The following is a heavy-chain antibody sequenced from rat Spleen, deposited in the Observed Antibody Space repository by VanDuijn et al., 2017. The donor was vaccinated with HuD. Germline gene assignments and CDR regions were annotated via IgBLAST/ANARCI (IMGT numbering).Heavy chain of an antibody. J-gene: IGHJ3*01. D-gene: IGHD1-12*03. CDR2: ITSAGST. CDR3: ATDGSRISRFAY. CDR1: GYSIKSSYR. Sequence: EVQLQESGPGLVKPSQSLSLTCSVTGYSIKSSYRWNWIRKFPGNKLEWMGYITSAGSTLYNPSLKSRISITRDTSKNQFFLQVNSVTTEDTATYYCATDGSRISRFAYWGQGTLVTVSS. V-gene: IGHV3-3*01.